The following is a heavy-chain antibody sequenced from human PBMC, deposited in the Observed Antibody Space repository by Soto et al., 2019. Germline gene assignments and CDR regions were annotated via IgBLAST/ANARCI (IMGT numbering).Heavy chain of an antibody. CDR1: GYTFTSHA. V-gene: IGHV1-3*01. J-gene: IGHJ6*02. D-gene: IGHD2-2*01. CDR2: INAGNGNT. Sequence: GASVKVSCKAFGYTFTSHAMHWVRQVPGQRLEWMGWINAGNGNTKYSQKFQGRVTITRDTSASTAYMELSSLRSEDTAVYYCARTLGPAALYYYYGMDVWGQGTTVTVSS. CDR3: ARTLGPAALYYYYGMDV.